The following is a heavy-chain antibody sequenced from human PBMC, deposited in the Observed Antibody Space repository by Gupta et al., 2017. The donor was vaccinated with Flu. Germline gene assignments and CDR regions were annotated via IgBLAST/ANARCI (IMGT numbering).Heavy chain of an antibody. D-gene: IGHD1-26*01. V-gene: IGHV3-11*05. CDR1: GFSFSDYH. Sequence: QVQLVESGGGLVKPGGSLRLSCAACGFSFSDYHISWHRQAPGKGLEWVSYISGSSSDTNYADSVKGRFTISRDNAKNSLHLQMNSLIADDTAVYYCARDIRFIGSFYYFDYWGQGTLVTVSS. CDR2: ISGSSSDT. CDR3: ARDIRFIGSFYYFDY. J-gene: IGHJ4*02.